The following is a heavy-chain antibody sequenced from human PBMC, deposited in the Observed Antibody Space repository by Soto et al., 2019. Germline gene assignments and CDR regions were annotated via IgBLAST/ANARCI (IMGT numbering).Heavy chain of an antibody. CDR2: IYYSGST. J-gene: IGHJ4*02. CDR3: ARAPGTGWYNY. V-gene: IGHV4-59*01. CDR1: GVPISSYY. Sequence: PSETLSLTCTVSGVPISSYYWTWIRQPPGKGLEWIGYIYYSGSTNYNPSLKSRVTISVDTSKNQFSLKLSSVTAADTAVYYCARAPGTGWYNYWGQGTLVTVSS. D-gene: IGHD6-19*01.